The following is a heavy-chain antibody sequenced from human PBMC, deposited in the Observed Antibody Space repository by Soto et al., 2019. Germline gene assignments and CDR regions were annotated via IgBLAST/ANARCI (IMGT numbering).Heavy chain of an antibody. Sequence: QVPLVQSGAEVKKPGASVKVSCKGSGYGFTTYGITWVRQAPGQGLEWMAWISAHHGNTNYAQKLQGRVTVTRDTSTSTAYMELRSLRSDDTAVYYCARGRYGDYWGQGALVTVSS. D-gene: IGHD1-1*01. J-gene: IGHJ4*02. CDR1: GYGFTTYG. CDR3: ARGRYGDY. CDR2: ISAHHGNT. V-gene: IGHV1-18*01.